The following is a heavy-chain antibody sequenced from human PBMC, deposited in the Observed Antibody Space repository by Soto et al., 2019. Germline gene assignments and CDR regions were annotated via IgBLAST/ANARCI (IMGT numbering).Heavy chain of an antibody. Sequence: SETLSLTCTVSGGSISSGGYYWSWIRQHPGKGLEWIGYIYYSGSTYYNPSLKSRVTISVDTSKNQFSLKLSSVTTADTAVYYCQRGRYDSSGYTDYWGQGTLVTVSS. CDR2: IYYSGST. J-gene: IGHJ4*02. CDR3: QRGRYDSSGYTDY. CDR1: GGSISSGGYY. D-gene: IGHD3-22*01. V-gene: IGHV4-31*03.